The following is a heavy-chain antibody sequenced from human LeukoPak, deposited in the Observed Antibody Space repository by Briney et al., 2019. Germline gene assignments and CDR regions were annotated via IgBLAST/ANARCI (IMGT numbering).Heavy chain of an antibody. V-gene: IGHV3-7*01. CDR1: GFTFINSV. CDR3: ARGGHRQKEF. J-gene: IGHJ4*02. CDR2: IKPDGSDK. D-gene: IGHD3-10*01. Sequence: GGSLRLSCAASGFTFINSVMTWVRQSPGKGPEWVALIKPDGSDKYYVDSVKGRFTISRDNAKNSLYLQMSSLRAEDTAVYYCARGGHRQKEFWGQGTLVTVSS.